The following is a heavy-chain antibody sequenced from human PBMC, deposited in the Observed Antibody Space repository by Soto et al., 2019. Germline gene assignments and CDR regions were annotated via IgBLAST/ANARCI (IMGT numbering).Heavy chain of an antibody. CDR2: IDYIGRN. D-gene: IGHD3-22*01. CDR3: ARGYDGSGYIAFDI. J-gene: IGHJ3*02. CDR1: GASFTNFY. Sequence: SETLSLTCTVSGASFTNFYWSRIRQSPGKGLQYLGYIDYIGRNNSNPSLKSRVTASVDPSKNQFSLRLTAVTAADTAVYYCARGYDGSGYIAFDIWGRGTLVTISS. V-gene: IGHV4-59*13.